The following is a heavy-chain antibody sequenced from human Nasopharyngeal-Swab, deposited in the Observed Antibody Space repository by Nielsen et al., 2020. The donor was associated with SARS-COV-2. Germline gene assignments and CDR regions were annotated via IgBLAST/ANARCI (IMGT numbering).Heavy chain of an antibody. V-gene: IGHV3-74*01. CDR3: ARAGEYRFDY. Sequence: GESLKISCAGSGFTFSSSWLHWVRQAPGEGLVWVARINGDATTVDYADSVKGRFTISRDNAKNTLYLQMNGLRDEDTAIYYCARAGEYRFDYWGQGTLVTVSS. CDR1: GFTFSSSW. CDR2: INGDATTV. J-gene: IGHJ4*02. D-gene: IGHD7-27*01.